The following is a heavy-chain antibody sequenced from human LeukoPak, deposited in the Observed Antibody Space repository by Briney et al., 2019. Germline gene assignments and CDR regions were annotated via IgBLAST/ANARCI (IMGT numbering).Heavy chain of an antibody. Sequence: SETLSLTCTVSGGSISSYYWSWIRQPAGKGLEWIGRIYTSGSTNYNPSLKSRVTMSVDTSKNQFSLKLSSVTAADTAVYYCARDHHCSGGSCYSYDYYYYYMDVWGKGTTVTVSS. J-gene: IGHJ6*03. V-gene: IGHV4-4*07. CDR2: IYTSGST. CDR3: ARDHHCSGGSCYSYDYYYYYMDV. D-gene: IGHD2-15*01. CDR1: GGSISSYY.